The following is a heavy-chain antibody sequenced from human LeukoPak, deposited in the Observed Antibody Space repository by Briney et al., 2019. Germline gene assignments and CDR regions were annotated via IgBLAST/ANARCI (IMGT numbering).Heavy chain of an antibody. V-gene: IGHV4-30-4*08. D-gene: IGHD5-24*01. CDR1: GGSISSGDYY. Sequence: SETLSLTCTVSGGSISSGDYYWSWMRQPPGTGLEWIGYIYYSGSTYYNPSLKSRVTISVDTSKNQFSLKLSSVTAADTAVYYCARVDPTRGWFDPWGQGTLVTVSS. CDR3: ARVDPTRGWFDP. CDR2: IYYSGST. J-gene: IGHJ5*02.